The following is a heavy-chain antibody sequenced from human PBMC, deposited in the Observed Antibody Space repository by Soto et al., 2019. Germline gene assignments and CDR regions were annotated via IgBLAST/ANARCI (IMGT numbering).Heavy chain of an antibody. CDR2: MNPDSGDT. Sequence: QVQLVQSGAEVRKPGASVKVSCKASGYSFTNFDINWVRQATGQGLEWVGWMNPDSGDTDYAPRFKGRVTMTRDISVSTAYMDLSSLGSEDTAVYYCAKALAVRDTFDIWGQGTMVSVSS. D-gene: IGHD6-19*01. V-gene: IGHV1-8*02. CDR1: GYSFTNFD. J-gene: IGHJ3*02. CDR3: AKALAVRDTFDI.